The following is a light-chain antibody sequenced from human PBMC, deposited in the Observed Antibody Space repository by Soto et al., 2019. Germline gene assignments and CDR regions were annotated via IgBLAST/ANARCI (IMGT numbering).Light chain of an antibody. V-gene: IGKV1-17*01. CDR3: LRHNDYPLT. CDR1: QALRNG. J-gene: IGKJ4*01. Sequence: DIQMTQSPSSLSASVGDRVTITCRASQALRNGVGWDQQKPGQAPKRLIYAVSNLQSGVPSRFSGTGSRTEFTLTISSLQPEDFATYYCLRHNDYPLTFGGGTEVEIK. CDR2: AVS.